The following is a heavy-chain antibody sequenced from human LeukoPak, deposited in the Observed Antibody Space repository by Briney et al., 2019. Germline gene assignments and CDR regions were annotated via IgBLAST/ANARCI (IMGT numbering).Heavy chain of an antibody. D-gene: IGHD3-10*01. J-gene: IGHJ3*02. CDR3: ARDHYYGSGSRDGFDI. CDR2: ISYDGNNK. CDR1: GFTFSSYA. Sequence: PGRSLRLSCAASGFTFSSYAMECVRQAPGKGLEWVAVISYDGNNKYCADSVKGRFTISRDNSGNTLYLQMNSLRAEDTAVYYCARDHYYGSGSRDGFDIWGQGTMVTVSS. V-gene: IGHV3-30-3*01.